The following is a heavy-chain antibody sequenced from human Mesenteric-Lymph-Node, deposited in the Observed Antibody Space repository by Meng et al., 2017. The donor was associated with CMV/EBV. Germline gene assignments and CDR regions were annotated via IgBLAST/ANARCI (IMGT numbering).Heavy chain of an antibody. CDR1: GYSFTSYY. CDR2: IYPGDSDT. J-gene: IGHJ6*02. D-gene: IGHD4-23*01. CDR3: ARLTPDYGMDV. Sequence: GESLKISCKGSGYSFTSYYIGWVRQMPGKGLEWMGIIYPGDSDTRYSPSFQGQVTISADKSLTSAYLHWGSLKASDTAMYYCARLTPDYGMDVWGQGTTVTVSS. V-gene: IGHV5-51*01.